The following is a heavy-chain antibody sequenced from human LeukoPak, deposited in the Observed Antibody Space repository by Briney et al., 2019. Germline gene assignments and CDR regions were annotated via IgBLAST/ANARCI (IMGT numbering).Heavy chain of an antibody. D-gene: IGHD4-17*01. J-gene: IGHJ6*02. V-gene: IGHV1-8*01. CDR1: GHTFTSYD. CDR3: AGVSSVTYYGMDV. Sequence: ASVKVSCKASGHTFTSYDINWVRQATGQGHEWRGWMNPNRGNTVYAQKFQGRVTMTRNTSISTAYMELSSLRSEDTAVYYCAGVSSVTYYGMDVWGQGTTVTASS. CDR2: MNPNRGNT.